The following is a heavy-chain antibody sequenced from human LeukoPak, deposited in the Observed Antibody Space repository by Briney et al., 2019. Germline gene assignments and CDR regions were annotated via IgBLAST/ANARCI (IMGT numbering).Heavy chain of an antibody. CDR3: ARDEVSGAPDY. CDR2: IKNDGSTT. D-gene: IGHD2-8*02. J-gene: IGHJ4*02. CDR1: GFTFNSYW. Sequence: GGSLRLSCAASGFTFNSYWMRWLRQTPGKGGVWVSHIKNDGSTTNYADSVRGRFITTRDNAQNTLYLQMNSLRAEDTAVYYCARDEVSGAPDYWGQGTLVTVSS. V-gene: IGHV3-74*01.